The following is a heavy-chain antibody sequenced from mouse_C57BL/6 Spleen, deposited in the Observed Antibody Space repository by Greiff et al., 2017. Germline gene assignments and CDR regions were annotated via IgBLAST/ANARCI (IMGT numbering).Heavy chain of an antibody. Sequence: EVNVVESGGGLVKPGGSLKLSCAASGFTFSDYGMHWVRQAPEKGLEWVAYISSGSSTIYYADTVKGRFTISRDNAKNTLFLQMTSLRSEDTAMYYCARTRITTVVPFDYWGQGTTLTVSS. CDR1: GFTFSDYG. J-gene: IGHJ2*01. CDR3: ARTRITTVVPFDY. D-gene: IGHD1-1*01. CDR2: ISSGSSTI. V-gene: IGHV5-17*01.